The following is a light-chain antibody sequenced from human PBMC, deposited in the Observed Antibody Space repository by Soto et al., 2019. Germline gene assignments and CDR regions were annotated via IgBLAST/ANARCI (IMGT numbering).Light chain of an antibody. Sequence: QPVLTQSSSASASLGSSVKLTCTLSSGHSSYIIAWHQQQPGKAPRYLMKLEGSGSYNKGSGVPDRFSGSSSGADRYLTISNHQFEYEADYYCESWDSNTWVFGGGTELTVL. J-gene: IGLJ3*02. CDR1: SGHSSYI. CDR3: ESWDSNTWV. V-gene: IGLV4-60*02. CDR2: LEGSGSY.